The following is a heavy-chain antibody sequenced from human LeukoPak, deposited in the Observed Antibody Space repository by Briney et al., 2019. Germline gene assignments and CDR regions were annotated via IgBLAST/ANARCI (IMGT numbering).Heavy chain of an antibody. CDR3: AKDQPDYYDSSGYPTSYFDY. J-gene: IGHJ4*02. CDR1: GFTFSSYG. CDR2: IRYDGSNK. V-gene: IGHV3-30*02. D-gene: IGHD3-22*01. Sequence: GGSLRLSCAASGFTFSSYGMHWVRQAPGKGLEWVAFIRYDGSNKYYADSVKGRFTISRDNSKNTLYLQMNSLRAEDTAVYYCAKDQPDYYDSSGYPTSYFDYWGQGTLVTVSS.